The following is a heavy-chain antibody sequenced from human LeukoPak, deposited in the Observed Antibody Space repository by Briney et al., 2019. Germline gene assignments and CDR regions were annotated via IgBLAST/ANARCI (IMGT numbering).Heavy chain of an antibody. CDR3: AREGTYYYGSGSYYVDY. CDR2: MNPNSGNT. D-gene: IGHD3-10*01. CDR1: GYTFTSYD. Sequence: ASVKVSCKASGYTFTSYDINWVRQATGQGLEWMGWMNPNSGNTGYAQKFQGRVTMTRNTSISTAYMELSSLRSEDTAVYYCAREGTYYYGSGSYYVDYWGQGTLVTVSS. V-gene: IGHV1-8*01. J-gene: IGHJ4*02.